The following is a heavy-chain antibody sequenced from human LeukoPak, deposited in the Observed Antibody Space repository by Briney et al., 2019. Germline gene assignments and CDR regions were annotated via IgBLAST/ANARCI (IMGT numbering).Heavy chain of an antibody. J-gene: IGHJ4*02. CDR2: ISNDASNK. CDR1: GFTFSSYA. CDR3: VRDYYYDSAGSYSHQYYFDY. Sequence: QPGGSLRLSCAASGFTFSSYAMHWVRQAPGKGLEWVALISNDASNKYYADSVKGRFTISRDNSNNALYLQLNYLRAEDTAVYYCVRDYYYDSAGSYSHQYYFDYWGQGTLVTVSS. D-gene: IGHD3-22*01. V-gene: IGHV3-30*04.